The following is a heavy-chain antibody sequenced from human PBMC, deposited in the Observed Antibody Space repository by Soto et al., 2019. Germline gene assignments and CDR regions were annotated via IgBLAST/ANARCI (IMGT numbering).Heavy chain of an antibody. CDR3: AHSIDFVAVPAARGRLDVFDI. CDR1: GFSLSTSGVG. CDR2: IYWNDDK. J-gene: IGHJ3*02. V-gene: IGHV2-5*01. D-gene: IGHD2-2*01. Sequence: SGPTLVKPTQTLTLTCTFSGFSLSTSGVGVGWIRQPPGKALEWLALIYWNDDKRYGPSLKSRLTITKDTSKNQVVLTMTNMDPVDTATYYCAHSIDFVAVPAARGRLDVFDIWGQGTMVPVSS.